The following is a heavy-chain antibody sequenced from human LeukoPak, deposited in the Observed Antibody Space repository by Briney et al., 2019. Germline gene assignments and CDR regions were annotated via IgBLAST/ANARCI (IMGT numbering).Heavy chain of an antibody. CDR2: IYTSGST. V-gene: IGHV4-61*02. CDR1: GGSISSGSYY. Sequence: SESLSLTCTVSGGSISSGSYYWSWIRQPAGKGLEWIGRIYTSGSTNYNPSLKSRVTISVDTSKNQFSLKLSSVTAADTAVYYCAREVDFGVVPNWFDPWGQGTLATVSS. J-gene: IGHJ5*02. CDR3: AREVDFGVVPNWFDP. D-gene: IGHD3-3*01.